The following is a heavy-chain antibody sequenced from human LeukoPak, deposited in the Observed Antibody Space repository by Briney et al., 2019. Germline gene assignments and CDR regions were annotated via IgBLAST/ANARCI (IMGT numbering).Heavy chain of an antibody. D-gene: IGHD2-15*01. V-gene: IGHV4-59*08. Sequence: SETLSLTCTVSGGSISSFYWSWIRQPPGKGLEWIGYIYNSESTNYNPSLKSGVTISLDTSKNQFSLMLTSVTASDTAMYYCARHCSGATCPLSFDAFDIWGQGTMVTVSS. CDR1: GGSISSFY. CDR3: ARHCSGATCPLSFDAFDI. CDR2: IYNSEST. J-gene: IGHJ3*02.